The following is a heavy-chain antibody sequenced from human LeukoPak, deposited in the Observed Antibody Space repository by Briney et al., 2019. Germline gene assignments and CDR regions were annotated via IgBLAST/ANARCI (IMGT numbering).Heavy chain of an antibody. V-gene: IGHV4-38-2*01. D-gene: IGHD4-23*01. CDR3: ARPVDYYYYYMDV. Sequence: KPSETLPLTCAVSGYSISSGYYWGWIRQPPGKGLEWIGSIYHSGSTYYNPSLKSRVTISVDTSKNQFSLKLSSVTAADTAVYYCARPVDYYYYYMDVWGKGTTVTVSS. CDR1: GYSISSGYY. CDR2: IYHSGST. J-gene: IGHJ6*03.